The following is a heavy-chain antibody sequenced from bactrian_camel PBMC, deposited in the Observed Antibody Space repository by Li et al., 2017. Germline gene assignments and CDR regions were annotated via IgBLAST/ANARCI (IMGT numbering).Heavy chain of an antibody. CDR1: GFTFSNYG. CDR2: ILNDGSNT. Sequence: VQLVESGGGSAQPGGSLRLSCAASGFTFSNYGMNWVRQAPGKGLEWVSGILNDGSNTYYRDSVKGRFTVSRDNTKNTLYLQLNSLKTEDTAMYYCAKGVVSWNHYYGMDLWGKGTQVTVS. V-gene: IGHV3S6*01. J-gene: IGHJ7*01. D-gene: IGHD5*01.